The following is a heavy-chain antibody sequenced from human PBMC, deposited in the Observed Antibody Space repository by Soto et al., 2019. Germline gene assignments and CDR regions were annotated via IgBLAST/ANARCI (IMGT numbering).Heavy chain of an antibody. J-gene: IGHJ5*02. D-gene: IGHD6-13*01. Sequence: SAKVSCKASGGTFSSYSISWVRQAPGQGLEWMGEIVPMFGTANYAQKFQGRVTFTADKSTSTAYMELSSLTSEDTAVYYCARSRYSSSLNWFDPWGQGTLVTVSS. CDR1: GGTFSSYS. V-gene: IGHV1-69*06. CDR2: IVPMFGTA. CDR3: ARSRYSSSLNWFDP.